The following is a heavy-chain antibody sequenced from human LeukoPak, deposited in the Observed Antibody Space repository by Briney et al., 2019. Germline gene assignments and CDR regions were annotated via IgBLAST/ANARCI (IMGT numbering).Heavy chain of an antibody. Sequence: GGSLRLSCAASGFTFSTYGMTWVRQAPGKGPEWVSYISSSSPNIYYADSVKGRFTISRDNAKNSLYLQMSSLRDDDTALYYCARVGGFGDYKLWVYWGQGTLVTVSS. CDR2: ISSSSPNI. V-gene: IGHV3-48*02. CDR1: GFTFSTYG. CDR3: ARVGGFGDYKLWVY. D-gene: IGHD4-17*01. J-gene: IGHJ4*02.